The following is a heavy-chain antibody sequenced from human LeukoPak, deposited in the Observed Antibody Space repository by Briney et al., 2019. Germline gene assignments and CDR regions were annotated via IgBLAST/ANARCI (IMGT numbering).Heavy chain of an antibody. V-gene: IGHV4-59*01. CDR3: ARGFEGVAGWFDP. Sequence: PSETLSLTCTVSGGSISNFYWSWIRQPPERGLEWIGYISYRGSTKYNSSLKSRVTMSVDTSKNQFSLKLTYVIAADTAVYYCARGFEGVAGWFDPWGQGTLVTVSS. CDR2: ISYRGST. J-gene: IGHJ5*02. D-gene: IGHD3-16*01. CDR1: GGSISNFY.